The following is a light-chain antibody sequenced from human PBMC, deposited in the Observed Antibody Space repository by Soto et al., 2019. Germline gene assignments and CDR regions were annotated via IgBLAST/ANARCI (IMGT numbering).Light chain of an antibody. Sequence: AIQMTQSPSSLSASVGDRVTITCRASQDIRSDLAWYQQKPGKAPNLLIYAASSLQSGVPSRFSVSGSGTGFTLTISSLQPEDVASDYGLQHHNYPRTFGQGTKVEIK. J-gene: IGKJ1*01. CDR3: LQHHNYPRT. V-gene: IGKV1-6*01. CDR2: AAS. CDR1: QDIRSD.